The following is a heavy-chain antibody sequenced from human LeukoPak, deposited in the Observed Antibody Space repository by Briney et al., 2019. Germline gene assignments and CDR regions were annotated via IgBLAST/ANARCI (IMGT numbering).Heavy chain of an antibody. J-gene: IGHJ5*02. Sequence: KPSETLSLTCTVSGGSISSYYWTWIRQPPGKGLEWIGYIYYSGSTNYNPSLKSRVTISVDTSKRQFSLKLTSVTAADTAVYYCARDRAAAGNWFDPWGQGTLVTVSS. CDR1: GGSISSYY. V-gene: IGHV4-59*01. D-gene: IGHD6-13*01. CDR2: IYYSGST. CDR3: ARDRAAAGNWFDP.